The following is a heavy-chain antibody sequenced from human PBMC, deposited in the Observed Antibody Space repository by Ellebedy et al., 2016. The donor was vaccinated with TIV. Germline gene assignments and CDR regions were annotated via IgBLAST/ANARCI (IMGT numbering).Heavy chain of an antibody. Sequence: GESLKISCKGSGYSFTSDWIGWVRQMPGKGLEWMGIIYPDDSETRYSPSFQGQVTISADKSISTAYLQWSSLKASDTAVYYCARYIPGYNYVDYWGQGTLVTVSS. J-gene: IGHJ4*02. V-gene: IGHV5-51*01. CDR2: IYPDDSET. CDR3: ARYIPGYNYVDY. CDR1: GYSFTSDW. D-gene: IGHD5-24*01.